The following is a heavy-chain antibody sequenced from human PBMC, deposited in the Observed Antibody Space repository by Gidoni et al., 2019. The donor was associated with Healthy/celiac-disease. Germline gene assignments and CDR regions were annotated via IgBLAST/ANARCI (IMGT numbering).Heavy chain of an antibody. CDR2: ISYDGSNK. CDR1: GFTFSSYA. D-gene: IGHD3-3*01. J-gene: IGHJ4*02. V-gene: IGHV3-30*01. CDR3: ARELAFWSGYLDY. Sequence: QVQLVESGGGVVQPGRSLRLSCAASGFTFSSYAMHWVRQAPGKGLEWVAVISYDGSNKYYADSVKGRFTISRDNSKNTLYLQMNSLRAEDTAVYYCARELAFWSGYLDYWGQGTLVTVSS.